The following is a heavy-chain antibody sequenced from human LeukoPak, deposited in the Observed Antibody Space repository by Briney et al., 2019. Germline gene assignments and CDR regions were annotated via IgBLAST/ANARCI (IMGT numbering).Heavy chain of an antibody. Sequence: PSQTLSLTCTVSGGSISSGSYYWSWIRQPAGKGLEWIGRIYTSGSTNYNPSLKSRVTISVDTSKNQFSLKLSSVTAAGTAVYYGAGDQWGGGAAVVGFDYWGQGTLVTVSS. J-gene: IGHJ4*02. CDR3: AGDQWGGGAAVVGFDY. CDR2: IYTSGST. CDR1: GGSISSGSYY. D-gene: IGHD1-26*01. V-gene: IGHV4-61*02.